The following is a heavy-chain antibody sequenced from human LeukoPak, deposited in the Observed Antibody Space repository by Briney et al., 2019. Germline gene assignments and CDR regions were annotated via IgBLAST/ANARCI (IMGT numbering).Heavy chain of an antibody. CDR2: IYYSGST. J-gene: IGHJ3*02. CDR1: GGSINNYY. V-gene: IGHV4-59*01. D-gene: IGHD2-2*01. CDR3: ARDKGYCSSTSCPYDAFDI. Sequence: SETLSLTCTVSGGSINNYYWSWIRQPPGKGLEWIGYIYYSGSTNYNPSLKSRVTISVDTSKNQFSLKLSSVTAADTAVYYCARDKGYCSSTSCPYDAFDIWGQGTMVTVSS.